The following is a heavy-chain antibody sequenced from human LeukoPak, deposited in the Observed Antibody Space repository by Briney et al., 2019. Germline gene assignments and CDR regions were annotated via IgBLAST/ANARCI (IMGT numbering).Heavy chain of an antibody. CDR3: AKDHGKSGSFDY. J-gene: IGHJ4*02. D-gene: IGHD5-24*01. CDR2: INTGNGNT. CDR1: GYTFAGYG. V-gene: IGHV1-3*04. Sequence: GASVRISCKASGYTFAGYGVHWVRQAPGQGLECMGWINTGNGNTGSSQNFQGRVTLTKDTAASTAYVELSGLTSEDTAVYYCAKDHGKSGSFDYWGQATLVTVS.